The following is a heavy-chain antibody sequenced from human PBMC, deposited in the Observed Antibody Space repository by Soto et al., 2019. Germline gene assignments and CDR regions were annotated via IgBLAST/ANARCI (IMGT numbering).Heavy chain of an antibody. CDR1: GFSLSASGEG. CDR3: APRYDFWTGYYFLSYFDS. CDR2: LYWHDNT. D-gene: IGHD3-3*01. V-gene: IGHV2-5*01. J-gene: IGHJ4*02. Sequence: GSGPTLVNPTQTLTLTCTVSGFSLSASGEGVGWIRQPPGKALEWLGVLYWHDNTRYTRYSPSLKNRLALTEDTSKNQVVLTLTNMDPVDTATYFCAPRYDFWTGYYFLSYFDSWGQGMLVTVSS.